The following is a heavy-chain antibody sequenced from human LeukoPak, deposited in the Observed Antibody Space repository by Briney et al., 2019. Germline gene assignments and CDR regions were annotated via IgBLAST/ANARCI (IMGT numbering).Heavy chain of an antibody. CDR3: ARDMRGGAGTFDY. J-gene: IGHJ4*02. V-gene: IGHV3-30*04. D-gene: IGHD6-19*01. CDR2: ISYDGKNK. CDR1: GFTFSDYS. Sequence: TGGSLRLSCAASGFTFSDYSMHWVRQAPGKGLEWMAVISYDGKNKFYTDSVKGRFTISRDDSKNTLSLQMNSLRIDDTAVYYCARDMRGGAGTFDYWGQGILVTLSS.